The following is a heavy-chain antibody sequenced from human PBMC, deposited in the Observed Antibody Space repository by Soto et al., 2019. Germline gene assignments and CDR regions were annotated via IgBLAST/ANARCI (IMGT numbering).Heavy chain of an antibody. J-gene: IGHJ5*02. Sequence: SETLSLTCTVSGGSISSYYWSWIRQPPGKGLEWIGYIYYSGSTNYNPSLKSRVTISVDTSKNQFSLRAEDTAVYFCAKRTTIIIEGSSWFDPWGPGTLVTVSS. D-gene: IGHD3-10*01. CDR1: GGSISSYY. CDR2: IYYSGST. CDR3: AKRTTIIIEGSSWFDP. V-gene: IGHV4-59*12.